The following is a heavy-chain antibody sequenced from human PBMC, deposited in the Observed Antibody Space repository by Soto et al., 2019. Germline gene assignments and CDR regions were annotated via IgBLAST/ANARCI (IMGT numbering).Heavy chain of an antibody. D-gene: IGHD3-22*01. J-gene: IGHJ4*02. V-gene: IGHV3-23*01. CDR2: ISGSGGST. Sequence: EVQLLESGGGLVQPGGSLRLSCASSGFTFSSYAMSWVRQAPGKGLEWVSAISGSGGSTYYADSVKCRFTNSRDNTKNTLYLQMNSLRAEDTAVYYCAKVPGDYYNSSGYYYYFDYWGQGTLVTVSS. CDR3: AKVPGDYYNSSGYYYYFDY. CDR1: GFTFSSYA.